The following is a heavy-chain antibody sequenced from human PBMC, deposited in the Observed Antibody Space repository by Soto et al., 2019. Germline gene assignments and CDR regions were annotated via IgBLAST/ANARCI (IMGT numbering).Heavy chain of an antibody. CDR3: ARDNTLRFLEWLDPRYYYYYYGMDV. CDR1: GFTFSSYS. Sequence: SLRLSCAASGFTFSSYSMNWVRQAPGKGLEWVSSISSSSSYIYYADSVKGRFTISRDNAKNSPYLQMNSLRAEDTAVYYCARDNTLRFLEWLDPRYYYYYYGMDVWGQGTTVTVSS. D-gene: IGHD3-3*01. CDR2: ISSSSSYI. J-gene: IGHJ6*02. V-gene: IGHV3-21*01.